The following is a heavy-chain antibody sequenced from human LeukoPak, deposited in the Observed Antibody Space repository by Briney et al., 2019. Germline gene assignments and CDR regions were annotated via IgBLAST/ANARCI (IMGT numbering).Heavy chain of an antibody. V-gene: IGHV1-18*01. CDR2: ISAYNGKT. CDR3: ARGGGRWLQFHEYFQH. CDR1: GYTFTSYG. Sequence: ASVKVSCKASGYTFTSYGISWVRQAPGQGLEWMGWISAYNGKTNYAQKLQGIVTMTTDTSTSTAYMELRSLRSDDTAVYYCARGGGRWLQFHEYFQHWGQGTLVTVSS. J-gene: IGHJ1*01. D-gene: IGHD5-24*01.